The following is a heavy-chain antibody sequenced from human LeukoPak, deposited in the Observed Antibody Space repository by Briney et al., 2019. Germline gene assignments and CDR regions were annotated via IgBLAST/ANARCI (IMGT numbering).Heavy chain of an antibody. V-gene: IGHV1-69*10. CDR2: IIPILGTA. CDR1: GGTFSSYA. D-gene: IGHD1/OR15-1a*01. J-gene: IGHJ4*02. Sequence: ASVKVSCKASGGTFSSYAISWVRQAPGQGLEWMGGIIPILGTANYAQKFQGRVTITADKSTSTAYMELSSLRSEDTAVYYCARDRRTAFDYWGQGTLVTVSS. CDR3: ARDRRTAFDY.